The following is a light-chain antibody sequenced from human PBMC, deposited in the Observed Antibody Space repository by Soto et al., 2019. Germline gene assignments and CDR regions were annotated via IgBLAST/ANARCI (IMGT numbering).Light chain of an antibody. CDR1: QTVRTN. J-gene: IGKJ1*01. V-gene: IGKV3-15*01. CDR3: QQYQSLWT. CDR2: GVS. Sequence: EIELTQSPATLSVSPGETVALSFRASQTVRTNLAWYQQKPGQTPRLLIYGVSTRATDVPARFSGGGSGTDFTLSISNIQSEDSAVYFCQQYQSLWTFGQGTKVDI.